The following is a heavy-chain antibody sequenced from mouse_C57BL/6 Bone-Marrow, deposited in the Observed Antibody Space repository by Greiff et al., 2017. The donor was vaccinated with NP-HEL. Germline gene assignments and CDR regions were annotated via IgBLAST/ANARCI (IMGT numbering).Heavy chain of an antibody. CDR3: AREDSNYFSWFAY. D-gene: IGHD2-5*01. CDR2: ISDGGSYT. Sequence: EVQGVESGGGLVKPGGSLKLSCAASGFTFSSYAMSWVRQTPEKRLEWVATISDGGSYTYYPDNVKGRFTISRDNAKNNLYLQMSHLKSEDTAIYYCAREDSNYFSWFAYWGQGTLVTVSA. J-gene: IGHJ3*01. CDR1: GFTFSSYA. V-gene: IGHV5-4*01.